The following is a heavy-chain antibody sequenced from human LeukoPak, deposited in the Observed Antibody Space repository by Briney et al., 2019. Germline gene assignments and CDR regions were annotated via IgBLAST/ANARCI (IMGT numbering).Heavy chain of an antibody. CDR3: AREPSSGTPIPGAFDI. J-gene: IGHJ3*02. D-gene: IGHD1-26*01. CDR1: GFTFSNAW. CDR2: IKSKTDGGTT. V-gene: IGHV3-15*01. Sequence: GGSLRLSCAASGFTFSNAWMSWVRQAPGKGLEWVGRIKSKTDGGTTDYAAPVKGRFTISRDNSKNTLYLQMGSLRAEDMAVYYCAREPSSGTPIPGAFDIWGQGTMVTVSS.